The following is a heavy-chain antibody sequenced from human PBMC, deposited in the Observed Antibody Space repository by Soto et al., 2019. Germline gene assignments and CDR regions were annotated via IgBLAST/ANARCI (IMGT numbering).Heavy chain of an antibody. D-gene: IGHD1-20*01. J-gene: IGHJ5*02. Sequence: QLQLRESGPGLVKPSETLSLTCTVSGASISSITPFWGWVRQSPGKGLNWIGNVYHTGTTHYNPSRKNRATISVETSKDQFCLQLTSVTAADTAVYYCARRTSRITVARHGRSNWFDPWRPRTRVIVS. CDR1: GASISSITPF. CDR2: VYHTGTT. CDR3: ARRTSRITVARHGRSNWFDP. V-gene: IGHV4-39*01.